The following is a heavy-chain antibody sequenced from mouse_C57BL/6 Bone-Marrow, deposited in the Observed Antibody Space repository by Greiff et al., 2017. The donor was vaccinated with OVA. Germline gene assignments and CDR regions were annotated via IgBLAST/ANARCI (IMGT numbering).Heavy chain of an antibody. CDR1: GYTFTDYY. D-gene: IGHD5-5*01. V-gene: IGHV1-26*01. Sequence: EVQLQQSGPELVKPGASVKISCKASGYTFTDYYMNWVKQSHGKSLEWIGDINPNNGGTSYNQKFKGKATLTVDKSSSTAYMELRSLTSEDSAVYYCARDYVRSYYAMDYWGQGTSVTVSS. J-gene: IGHJ4*01. CDR2: INPNNGGT. CDR3: ARDYVRSYYAMDY.